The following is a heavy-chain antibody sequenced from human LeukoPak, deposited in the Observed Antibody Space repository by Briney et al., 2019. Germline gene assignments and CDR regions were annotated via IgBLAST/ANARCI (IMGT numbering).Heavy chain of an antibody. CDR1: GFTFSTYS. D-gene: IGHD3-22*01. CDR2: ISSSSSYI. CDR3: ARDSRMYYYDSSGYHFDY. V-gene: IGHV3-21*01. J-gene: IGHJ4*02. Sequence: PGGSLRLSCAASGFTFSTYSMNWVRQAPGKGLEWVSSISSSSSYIYYADSVKGRFTISRDNAKNSLYLQMNSLRAEDTAVYYCARDSRMYYYDSSGYHFDYWGQGTLVTVSS.